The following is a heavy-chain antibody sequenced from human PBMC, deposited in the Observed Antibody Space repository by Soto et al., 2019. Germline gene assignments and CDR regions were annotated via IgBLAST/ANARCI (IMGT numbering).Heavy chain of an antibody. D-gene: IGHD5-12*01. CDR3: ARAISLIVAAPAY. Sequence: ASVKVSCKTSGYTFSNYAISWVRQAPGQGLEWMGWISPYNGNANYTEKFQGRVSMTTDTSTTTAYMELTSLTSDDTAIYYCARAISLIVAAPAYWGQGTLGTVSS. CDR1: GYTFSNYA. V-gene: IGHV1-18*04. CDR2: ISPYNGNA. J-gene: IGHJ4*02.